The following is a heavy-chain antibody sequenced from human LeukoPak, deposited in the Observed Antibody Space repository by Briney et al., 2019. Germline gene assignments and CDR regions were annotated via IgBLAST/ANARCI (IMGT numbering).Heavy chain of an antibody. J-gene: IGHJ6*03. Sequence: GGTLRLSCAASGFTFSSYGMRWVRQAPGKGLEWVSYISSSGSTIYYADSVKGRFTISRDNAKNSLYLQMNSLRAEDTAAYYCARRVYYYYYMDVWGKGTTVTVSS. CDR1: GFTFSSYG. CDR3: ARRVYYYYYMDV. V-gene: IGHV3-48*04. CDR2: ISSSGSTI.